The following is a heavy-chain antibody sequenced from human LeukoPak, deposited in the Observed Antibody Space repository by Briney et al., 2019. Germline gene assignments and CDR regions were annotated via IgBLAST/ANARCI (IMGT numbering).Heavy chain of an antibody. Sequence: GASVKVSCKASGYTFTSYDINWVRQAPGQGLEWMGGIIPIFGTANYAQKFQGRVTITTDESTSTAYMELSSLRSEDTAVYYCARVGSSTKPTSYYYYYYMDVWGKGTTVTVSS. CDR2: IIPIFGTA. D-gene: IGHD2-2*01. J-gene: IGHJ6*03. CDR1: GYTFTSYD. V-gene: IGHV1-69*05. CDR3: ARVGSSTKPTSYYYYYYMDV.